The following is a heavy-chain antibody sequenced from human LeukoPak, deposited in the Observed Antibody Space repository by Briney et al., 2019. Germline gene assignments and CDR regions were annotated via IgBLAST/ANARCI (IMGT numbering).Heavy chain of an antibody. CDR1: GGSFSGYY. Sequence: SETLSLTCAVYGGSFSGYYWSWIRQTPGKGLQWIGQINHSGSTSYNPSLKSRVTISVDTSKNQFSLKLGSVTAADTAVYYCARTTEGGYTYDYFYCYYMDVWGKGTTVTISS. D-gene: IGHD5-18*01. J-gene: IGHJ6*03. CDR3: ARTTEGGYTYDYFYCYYMDV. V-gene: IGHV4-34*01. CDR2: INHSGST.